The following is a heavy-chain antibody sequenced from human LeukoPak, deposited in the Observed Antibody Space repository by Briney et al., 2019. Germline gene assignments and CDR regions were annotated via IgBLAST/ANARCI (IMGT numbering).Heavy chain of an antibody. Sequence: KTSETLSLTCAVYGGSSSGYYWSWIRQPPGKGLEWIGEINHSGSTNYNPSLRSRVTISVDTSKNQFSLKLSSVTAADTAVYYCARARGYSYGYGAFDIWGQGTMVTVSS. CDR3: ARARGYSYGYGAFDI. V-gene: IGHV4-34*01. CDR2: INHSGST. J-gene: IGHJ3*02. D-gene: IGHD5-18*01. CDR1: GGSSSGYY.